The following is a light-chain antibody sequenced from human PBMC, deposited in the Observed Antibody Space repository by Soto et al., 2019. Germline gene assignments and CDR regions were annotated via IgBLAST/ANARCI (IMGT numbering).Light chain of an antibody. CDR3: SSYAGSSNV. J-gene: IGLJ1*01. V-gene: IGLV2-8*01. CDR2: EVN. CDR1: SSDVGGYNY. Sequence: QSALTQPPSASGSPGQSVAISCTGTSSDVGGYNYVSWYQQHPGKAPKLMNYEVNKRPSGVPDRFSGSKTGNTASLTVSGLQAEDEAEYYCSSYAGSSNVFGTGTKLTVL.